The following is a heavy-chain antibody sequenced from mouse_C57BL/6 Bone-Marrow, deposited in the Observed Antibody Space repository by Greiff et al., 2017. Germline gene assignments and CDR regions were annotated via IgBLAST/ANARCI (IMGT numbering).Heavy chain of an antibody. D-gene: IGHD2-5*01. V-gene: IGHV1-55*01. CDR3: ARGSNYEGYAMDY. CDR1: GYTFTSYW. J-gene: IGHJ4*01. CDR2: IYPGSGST. Sequence: VQLQQPGAELVKPGASVKMSCKASGYTFTSYWITWVKQRPGQGLEWIGDIYPGSGSTNYNEKFKSKATLTVDTSSSTAYMQLSSLTSEDSAVYYCARGSNYEGYAMDYWGQGTSVTVSS.